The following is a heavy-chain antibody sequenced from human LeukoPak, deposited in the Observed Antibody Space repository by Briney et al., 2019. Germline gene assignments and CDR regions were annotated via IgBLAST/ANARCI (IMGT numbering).Heavy chain of an antibody. V-gene: IGHV3-20*04. Sequence: GGSLRLSCAASGFTFDDYGMSWVRQAPGKGLEWVSGINWNGGSTGYADSVKGRFTISRDNAKNSLYLQMNSLRAEDTALYYCARDVGACSGGSCYMPPDYYDSSGTLYYFDYWGQGTLVTVSS. CDR1: GFTFDDYG. J-gene: IGHJ4*02. CDR2: INWNGGST. D-gene: IGHD2-15*01. CDR3: ARDVGACSGGSCYMPPDYYDSSGTLYYFDY.